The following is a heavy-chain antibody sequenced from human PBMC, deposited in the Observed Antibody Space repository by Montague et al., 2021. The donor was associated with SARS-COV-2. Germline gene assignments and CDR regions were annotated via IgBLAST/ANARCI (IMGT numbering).Heavy chain of an antibody. V-gene: IGHV4-59*01. CDR3: ARSRRITIFGVGLSNYYGMDV. CDR1: GGSISSYY. Sequence: SETLSLTCTVSGGSISSYYWSWIRQPPGKGLEWIGYIYYSGSTNYNPSLKSRVIISVDTSKNQFSLKLSSVTAADTAVYYCARSRRITIFGVGLSNYYGMDVWGRGTPVTVSS. CDR2: IYYSGST. J-gene: IGHJ6*02. D-gene: IGHD3-3*01.